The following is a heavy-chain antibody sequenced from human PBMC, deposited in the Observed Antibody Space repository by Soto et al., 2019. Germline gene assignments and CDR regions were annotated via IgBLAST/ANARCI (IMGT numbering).Heavy chain of an antibody. V-gene: IGHV5-51*01. CDR3: ARMMAASGTAFDY. CDR2: IYPGDSDT. J-gene: IGHJ4*02. Sequence: GESLKISCQASGYSFISSWIGWVSQMPGKGLEWMGIIYPGDSDTRYSPSFQGQVTISADKSTSTAYLQWSSLKASDTATYYCARMMAASGTAFDYWGQGALVTVSS. D-gene: IGHD6-13*01. CDR1: GYSFISSW.